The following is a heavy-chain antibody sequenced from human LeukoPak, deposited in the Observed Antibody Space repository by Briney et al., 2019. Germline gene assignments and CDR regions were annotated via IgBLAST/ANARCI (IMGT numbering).Heavy chain of an antibody. V-gene: IGHV1-69*02. Sequence: GASVKVSCKASGGTFSSYTISWVRQAPGQGLEWMGRIIPILGIANYAQKFQGRVTITADKSTSPAYMELSSLRSEDTAVYYCAHESSRAYCGGDCSSPESYWGQGTLVTVSS. CDR2: IIPILGIA. J-gene: IGHJ4*02. CDR3: AHESSRAYCGGDCSSPESY. CDR1: GGTFSSYT. D-gene: IGHD2-21*01.